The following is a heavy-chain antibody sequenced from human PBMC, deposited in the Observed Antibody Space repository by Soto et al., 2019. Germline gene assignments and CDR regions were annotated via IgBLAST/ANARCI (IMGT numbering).Heavy chain of an antibody. J-gene: IGHJ4*02. CDR2: IWYDGSNK. Sequence: GGSLRLSCAASGFTFSSYGMHWVRQAPGKGLEWVAVIWYDGSNKYYADSVKGRFTISRDNFKDTRYLQMNSLRAEDTAVYYCARDLVAPFGDYDHFSLDYWGQGTLVTVSS. V-gene: IGHV3-33*01. D-gene: IGHD4-17*01. CDR3: ARDLVAPFGDYDHFSLDY. CDR1: GFTFSSYG.